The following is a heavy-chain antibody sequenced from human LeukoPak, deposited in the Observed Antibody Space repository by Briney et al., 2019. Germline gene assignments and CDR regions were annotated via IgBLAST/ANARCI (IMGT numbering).Heavy chain of an antibody. J-gene: IGHJ4*02. CDR1: GYTLTELS. CDR2: VDPEDGET. Sequence: ASVKVSCKVSGYTLTELSMHWVRQAPRKGLEWMGGVDPEDGETIYAQKFQGRVTMTEDTSTDTAYMELSSLRSEDTAVYYCATALAAAGPSYFDYWGQGTLVTVSP. D-gene: IGHD6-13*01. CDR3: ATALAAAGPSYFDY. V-gene: IGHV1-24*01.